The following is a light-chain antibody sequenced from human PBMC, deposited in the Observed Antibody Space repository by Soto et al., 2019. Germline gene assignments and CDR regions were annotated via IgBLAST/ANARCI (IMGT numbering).Light chain of an antibody. CDR3: QHNGI. Sequence: DIQMTQSPSTVSASVGDRVTMTCRASQGITGWLAWYQQKPGKAPKLLIFATSSLQSGVPSRFSGSGSGTDVTLTFNSLQTQDFATYFCQHNGIFGPGTTVYIK. J-gene: IGKJ3*01. CDR1: QGITGW. V-gene: IGKV1-12*01. CDR2: ATS.